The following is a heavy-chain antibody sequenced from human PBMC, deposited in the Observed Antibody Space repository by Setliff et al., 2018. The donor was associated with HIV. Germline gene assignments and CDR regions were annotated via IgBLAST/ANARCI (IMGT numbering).Heavy chain of an antibody. CDR3: ARKAADVSGGGLDV. J-gene: IGHJ6*04. CDR1: GGSINYYY. V-gene: IGHV4-4*08. D-gene: IGHD2-15*01. Sequence: SETLSLTCTVSGGSINYYYWSWIRQPPGKNPEYIGYIHPSGETYYSPSLMSRLTISLDTANNRFSLRLTSATAADTAISSCARKAADVSGGGLDVWGEGTTFTVSA. CDR2: IHPSGET.